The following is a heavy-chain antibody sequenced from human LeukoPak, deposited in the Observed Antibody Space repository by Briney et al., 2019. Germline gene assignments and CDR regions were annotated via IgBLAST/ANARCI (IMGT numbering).Heavy chain of an antibody. V-gene: IGHV4-31*03. Sequence: ASQTLSLTCTVSGGSISSGGYYWSWIRQHPGKGLEWIGYIYYSGSTYYNPSLKSRVTISVDTSKNQFSLKLSSVTAADTAVYYCARGWTAAGNNWFDPRGQGTLVTVSS. CDR1: GGSISSGGYY. CDR2: IYYSGST. D-gene: IGHD6-13*01. J-gene: IGHJ5*02. CDR3: ARGWTAAGNNWFDP.